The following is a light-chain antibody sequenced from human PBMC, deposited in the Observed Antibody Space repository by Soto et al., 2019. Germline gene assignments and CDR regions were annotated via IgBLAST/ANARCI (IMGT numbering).Light chain of an antibody. J-gene: IGLJ1*01. CDR2: EVS. Sequence: QSVLTQPASVSGSPGQSITISCTGTSSDVGVYKYVSWYQQRPGKAPKLIIYEVSNRPSGVSDRFSGSKSDNTASLTISGLQTEDEADYYCSSPTTSGTLAVFGTGTKLTVL. CDR3: SSPTTSGTLAV. CDR1: SSDVGVYKY. V-gene: IGLV2-14*01.